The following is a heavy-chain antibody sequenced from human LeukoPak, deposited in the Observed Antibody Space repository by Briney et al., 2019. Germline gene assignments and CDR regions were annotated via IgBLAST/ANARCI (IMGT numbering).Heavy chain of an antibody. J-gene: IGHJ6*03. V-gene: IGHV4-38-2*02. CDR2: IYHSGST. CDR3: ARDTMGFGDYYYMDV. CDR1: GYSISSGYY. Sequence: SETLSLTCTVSGYSISSGYYWGWIRQPPGKGLEWIGSIYHSGSTYYNPSLKSRVTISVDTSKNQFSLKLSSVTAADTAVYYCARDTMGFGDYYYMDVWGKGTTVTVSS. D-gene: IGHD3-10*01.